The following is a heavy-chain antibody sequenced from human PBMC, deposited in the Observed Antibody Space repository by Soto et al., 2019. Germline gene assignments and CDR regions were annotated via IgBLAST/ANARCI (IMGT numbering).Heavy chain of an antibody. J-gene: IGHJ4*02. CDR1: GFTFSGYV. CDR2: INSDGSIT. Sequence: GRSLRLSCAAPGFTFSGYVTRLLRQAPGKGLVWVSRINSDGSITSYADSVKGRFTISRDNAKNTVFLQVNSLGVEDTAVYYCARDPPYCSSTSCLAYWGQGTLVTVSS. D-gene: IGHD2-2*01. CDR3: ARDPPYCSSTSCLAY. V-gene: IGHV3-74*01.